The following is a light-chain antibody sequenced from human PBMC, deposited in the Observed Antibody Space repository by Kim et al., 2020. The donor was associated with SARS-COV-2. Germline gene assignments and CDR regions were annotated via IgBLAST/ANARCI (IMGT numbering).Light chain of an antibody. CDR3: QQSYSTPRLT. Sequence: CVGDRVTITCRASQTIRNYLNWYQQKPGIAPKVLIYAASSLQSGVPTRFSGSGSGTDFTLTISSLQTEDFATYYCQQSYSTPRLTFGGGTKVDIK. J-gene: IGKJ4*01. V-gene: IGKV1-39*01. CDR2: AAS. CDR1: QTIRNY.